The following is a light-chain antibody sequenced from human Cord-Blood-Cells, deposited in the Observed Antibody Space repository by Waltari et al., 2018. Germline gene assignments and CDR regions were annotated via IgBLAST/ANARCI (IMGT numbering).Light chain of an antibody. CDR2: LGS. J-gene: IGKJ5*01. Sequence: DTVMTQSPLSLPVPTGEPASISCRSSQSLLHSNGYNYLDRSLQKPGQSPQLLIYLGSNRASGVPDRFSGSGSGTDFTLKISRVEAEDVGVYYCMQALQTRITFGQGTRLEIK. CDR1: QSLLHSNGYNY. V-gene: IGKV2-28*01. CDR3: MQALQTRIT.